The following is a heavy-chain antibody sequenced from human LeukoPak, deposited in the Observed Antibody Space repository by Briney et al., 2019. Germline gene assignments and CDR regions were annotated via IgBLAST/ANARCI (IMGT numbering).Heavy chain of an antibody. Sequence: SETLSLTCAVSGYSISRGYYWGWIRQPPGKGLEWIGSIYHSGSTYYNPSLKSRVTISVDTSKNQFSLKLSSVTAADTAVYYCARDVRMRCSSTSCNDPGWFDPWGQGTLVTVSS. CDR1: GYSISRGYY. J-gene: IGHJ5*02. CDR2: IYHSGST. D-gene: IGHD2-2*01. CDR3: ARDVRMRCSSTSCNDPGWFDP. V-gene: IGHV4-38-2*02.